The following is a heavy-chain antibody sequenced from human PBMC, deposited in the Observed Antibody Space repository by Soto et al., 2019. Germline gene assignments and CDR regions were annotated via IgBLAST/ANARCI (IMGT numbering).Heavy chain of an antibody. V-gene: IGHV4-39*01. D-gene: IGHD2-15*01. CDR2: VHSSGGT. CDR1: HGSITSGDYF. Sequence: PSETLSLTCTVSHGSITSGDYFWAWILQPPGKGLEFIGSVHSSGGTYYSPSLKSRASISIDKSRNQFSLKLTSVNAGDTAVYFCASVVVGATRQTGSDHWGQGTLVTVSS. CDR3: ASVVVGATRQTGSDH. J-gene: IGHJ4*02.